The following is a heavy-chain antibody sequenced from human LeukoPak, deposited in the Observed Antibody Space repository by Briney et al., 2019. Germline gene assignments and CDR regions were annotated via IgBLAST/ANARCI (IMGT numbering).Heavy chain of an antibody. CDR2: IRYDGSNK. CDR3: AKSGRTSCSTSCYYFDY. CDR1: GFTFSSYG. Sequence: GGSLRLSCAASGFTFSSYGMHWVRQAPGKGLEWVAFIRYDGSNKYYADSVKGRFTISRDNSKNTLYLQMNSLRAEDTAVYYCAKSGRTSCSTSCYYFDYWGQGTLVTVSS. D-gene: IGHD2-2*01. J-gene: IGHJ4*02. V-gene: IGHV3-30*02.